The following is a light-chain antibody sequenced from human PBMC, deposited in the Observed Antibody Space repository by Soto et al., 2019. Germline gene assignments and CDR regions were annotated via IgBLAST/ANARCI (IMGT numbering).Light chain of an antibody. Sequence: EIVLTQSPGTLSLSPGERATLSCRASQSVSSSYLAWNQQKPGQAPRLLIYGASSRATGIPDRFSGSGSGTDFTLTISRLEPEDFAVYYCQQYGSSPLTFGPGTKVDNK. J-gene: IGKJ3*01. V-gene: IGKV3-20*01. CDR2: GAS. CDR1: QSVSSSY. CDR3: QQYGSSPLT.